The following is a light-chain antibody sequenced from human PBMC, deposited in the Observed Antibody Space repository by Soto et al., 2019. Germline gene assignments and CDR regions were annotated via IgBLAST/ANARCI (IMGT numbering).Light chain of an antibody. CDR1: QSITYW. CDR2: QAS. CDR3: LQHYSWPWT. J-gene: IGKJ1*01. V-gene: IGKV1-5*03. Sequence: DIQMTQSPSTLSASVGDRVTITCRASQSITYWLAWYQQKPGKAPKLLIYQASRLESGVPPRFSGSGSGTEFTLTISGLQSEDSGVYYCLQHYSWPWTFGQGTKVDIK.